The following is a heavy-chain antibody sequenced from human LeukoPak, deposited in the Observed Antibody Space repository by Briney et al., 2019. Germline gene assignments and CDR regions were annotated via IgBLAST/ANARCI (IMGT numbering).Heavy chain of an antibody. Sequence: GGSLRLSCAASGFTFSSYSMNWVRQAPGKGLEWVSSISSSSSYIYYADSVKGRFTISRDNAKNSLYPQMNSLRAEDTAVYYCARDFIPLYYDFWSGYYRPFYYMDVWGKGTTVTVSS. V-gene: IGHV3-21*01. D-gene: IGHD3-3*01. CDR3: ARDFIPLYYDFWSGYYRPFYYMDV. CDR1: GFTFSSYS. CDR2: ISSSSSYI. J-gene: IGHJ6*03.